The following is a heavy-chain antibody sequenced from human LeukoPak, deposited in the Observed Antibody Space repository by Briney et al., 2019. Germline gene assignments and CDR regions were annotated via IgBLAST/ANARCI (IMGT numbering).Heavy chain of an antibody. J-gene: IGHJ4*02. Sequence: PGGSLRLSCAASGFAFSTYAMLWVRQAPGKGLEWVASIWYDGSHEDYADSVKGRFTISRDNSKSTLYLQMNSLRAEDTTVYYCARAAHDRNGYLYYLDYWGQGTLVTVSS. V-gene: IGHV3-33*01. CDR3: ARAAHDRNGYLYYLDY. D-gene: IGHD3-3*01. CDR2: IWYDGSHE. CDR1: GFAFSTYA.